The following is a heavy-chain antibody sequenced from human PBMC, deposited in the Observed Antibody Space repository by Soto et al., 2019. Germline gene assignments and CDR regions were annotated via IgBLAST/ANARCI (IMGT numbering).Heavy chain of an antibody. CDR2: ISGSGGST. Sequence: GGSLILSCRASGFAFSSYAMSWVRQAPGKGLEWVSAISGSGGSTYYADSVKGRFTISRDNSKNTLYLQMNSLRAEDTAVYYCAKNRAGPPFYWGQGTLVTVSS. CDR1: GFAFSSYA. V-gene: IGHV3-23*01. D-gene: IGHD3-16*02. J-gene: IGHJ1*01. CDR3: AKNRAGPPFY.